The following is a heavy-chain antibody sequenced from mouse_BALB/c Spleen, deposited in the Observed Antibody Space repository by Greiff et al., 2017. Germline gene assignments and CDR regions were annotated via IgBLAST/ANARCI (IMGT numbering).Heavy chain of an antibody. Sequence: EVQLQESGAELVKPGASVKLSCTASGFNIKDTYMHWVKQRPEQGLEWIGRIDPANGNTKYDPKFQGKATITADTSSNTAYLQLSSLTSEDTAVYYCARSYGNYAMDYWGQGTSVTVSS. J-gene: IGHJ4*01. D-gene: IGHD2-10*02. V-gene: IGHV14-3*02. CDR3: ARSYGNYAMDY. CDR1: GFNIKDTY. CDR2: IDPANGNT.